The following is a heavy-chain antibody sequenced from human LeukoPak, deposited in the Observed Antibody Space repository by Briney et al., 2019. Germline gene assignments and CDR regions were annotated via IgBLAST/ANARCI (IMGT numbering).Heavy chain of an antibody. CDR2: ISGSGGST. CDR3: AKDSFSRGDYLFDY. Sequence: GGSLRLSCAASGFTFSSYAMSWVRQAPGKGLEWVSAISGSGGSTYYADSVKGRFTISRDNSKNTLYLQMSSLRAEDTAVYYCAKDSFSRGDYLFDYWGQGTLVTVSS. J-gene: IGHJ4*02. V-gene: IGHV3-23*01. CDR1: GFTFSSYA. D-gene: IGHD4-17*01.